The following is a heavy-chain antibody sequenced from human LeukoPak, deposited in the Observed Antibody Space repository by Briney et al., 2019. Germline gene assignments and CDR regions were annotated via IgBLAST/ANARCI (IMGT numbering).Heavy chain of an antibody. CDR2: INHRGST. CDR1: GGSFSGYY. V-gene: IGHV4-34*01. Sequence: SETLSLTCAVYGGSFSGYYWSWIRQPPGKGLEWIGEINHRGSTNYNPSLKSRVTISVDTSKNQFSLKLSSVTAADTAVYYCTRYDSDTAMLDYWGQGTLVTVSS. CDR3: TRYDSDTAMLDY. J-gene: IGHJ4*02. D-gene: IGHD3-22*01.